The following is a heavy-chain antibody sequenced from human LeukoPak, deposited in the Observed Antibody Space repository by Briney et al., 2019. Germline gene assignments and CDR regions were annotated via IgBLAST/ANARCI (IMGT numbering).Heavy chain of an antibody. V-gene: IGHV3-23*01. D-gene: IGHD6-6*01. CDR2: ITNTGGDT. CDR3: VKGSSSSRPYYFDS. J-gene: IGHJ4*02. CDR1: GFTFSNVT. Sequence: GGSLRLSSAASGFTFSNVTMGSVRQAPGKGLEWVSGITNTGGDTFHADSVKGRLTISRDNPRYTLYLQMNSLRVEDTAMYYCVKGSSSSRPYYFDSWGQGTLVTVSS.